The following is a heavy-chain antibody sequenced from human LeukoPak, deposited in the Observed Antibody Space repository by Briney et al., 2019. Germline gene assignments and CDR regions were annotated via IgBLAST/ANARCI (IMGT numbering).Heavy chain of an antibody. V-gene: IGHV3-33*01. D-gene: IGHD1-26*01. Sequence: GGSLRLSCAASGFTFSTYGMHWVRQAPGKRLEWVAVTWYDGSYKYYGDSVKGRFTISRDNSKNTLYLQMASLRVEDAAVYYCARQFDGSHPNAFDIWGQGTMVTVSS. CDR2: TWYDGSYK. CDR3: ARQFDGSHPNAFDI. J-gene: IGHJ3*02. CDR1: GFTFSTYG.